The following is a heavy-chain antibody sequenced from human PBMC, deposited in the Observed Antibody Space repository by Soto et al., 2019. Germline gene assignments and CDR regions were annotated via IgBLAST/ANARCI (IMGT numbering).Heavy chain of an antibody. CDR3: AREGYCSSTSCQNFDY. CDR2: INPNSGGT. D-gene: IGHD2-2*01. CDR1: GYTFTGYY. J-gene: IGHJ4*02. Sequence: ASVKVSCKASGYTFTGYYMRWVRQAPGQGLEWMGWINPNSGGTNYAQKFQGWVTMTRDTSISTAYMELSRLRSDDTAVYYCAREGYCSSTSCQNFDYWGQGTLVTVSS. V-gene: IGHV1-2*04.